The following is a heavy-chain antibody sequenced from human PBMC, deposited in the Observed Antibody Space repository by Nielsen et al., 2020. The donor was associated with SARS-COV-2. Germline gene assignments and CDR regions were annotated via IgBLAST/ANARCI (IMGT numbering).Heavy chain of an antibody. Sequence: GESLKISCAASGFTFSSYSMNWVRQAPGKGLEWVAVISYDGSNKYYADSVKGRFTISRDNSKNTLYLQMNSLRAEDTAVYYCARDPSVYSSSWKIIPYYFDYWGQGTLVTVSS. D-gene: IGHD6-13*01. V-gene: IGHV3-30*04. J-gene: IGHJ4*02. CDR2: ISYDGSNK. CDR3: ARDPSVYSSSWKIIPYYFDY. CDR1: GFTFSSYS.